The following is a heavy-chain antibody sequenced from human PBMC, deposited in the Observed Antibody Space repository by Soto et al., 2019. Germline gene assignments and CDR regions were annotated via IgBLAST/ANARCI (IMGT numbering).Heavy chain of an antibody. D-gene: IGHD6-6*01. J-gene: IGHJ5*02. CDR1: GYTFTGYY. Sequence: ASVKVSCKASGYTFTGYYMHWVRQAPGQGLEWMGWINPNSGGTNYAQKFQGGVTMTRDTSISTAYMELSRLRSDGTAVYYCARERNAYSSSSDWFDPWGQGTLVTVSS. CDR2: INPNSGGT. CDR3: ARERNAYSSSSDWFDP. V-gene: IGHV1-2*02.